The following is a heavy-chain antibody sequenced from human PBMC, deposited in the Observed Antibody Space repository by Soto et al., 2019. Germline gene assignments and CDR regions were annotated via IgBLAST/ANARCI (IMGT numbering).Heavy chain of an antibody. CDR2: IYYSGST. V-gene: IGHV4-59*01. Sequence: SETLSLTCTVSGGSISSYYWSWIRQPPGKGLEWIGYIYYSGSTNYNPSLKSRVTISVDTSKNQFSLKLSSVTAADTAVYYCARFRSVPGCYYYGMDVWGQGTTVTVSS. J-gene: IGHJ6*02. CDR3: ARFRSVPGCYYYGMDV. CDR1: GGSISSYY. D-gene: IGHD1-1*01.